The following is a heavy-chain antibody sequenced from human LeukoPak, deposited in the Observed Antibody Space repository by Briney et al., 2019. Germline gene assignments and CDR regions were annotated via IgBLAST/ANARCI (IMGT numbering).Heavy chain of an antibody. J-gene: IGHJ5*02. Sequence: VASVKVSCKASGYTFTGYYMHWVRQAPGQGLEWMGWINPNNGGTNYAQRFQGRVTMTRDTSISTAYMELSSLRSEDTAVYYCARGYTEEYLKCSGGSCYLFRWFDPWGQGTLVTVSS. CDR2: INPNNGGT. V-gene: IGHV1-2*02. CDR3: ARGYTEEYLKCSGGSCYLFRWFDP. CDR1: GYTFTGYY. D-gene: IGHD2-15*01.